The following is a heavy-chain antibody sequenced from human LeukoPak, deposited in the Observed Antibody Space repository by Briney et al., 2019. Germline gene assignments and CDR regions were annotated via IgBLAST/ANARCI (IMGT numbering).Heavy chain of an antibody. CDR3: ARGDFNDNGDYVDAFDI. V-gene: IGHV3-7*01. Sequence: PGGSLRLSCAASGFTFSSYWMSWVRQAPGKGLEWVANIKPDGREKYYLDSVKGRFTICRDNVKKSLYLQMNSLRAEDTAVYYCARGDFNDNGDYVDAFDIWGHGTMVTVSS. D-gene: IGHD4-17*01. CDR2: IKPDGREK. CDR1: GFTFSSYW. J-gene: IGHJ3*02.